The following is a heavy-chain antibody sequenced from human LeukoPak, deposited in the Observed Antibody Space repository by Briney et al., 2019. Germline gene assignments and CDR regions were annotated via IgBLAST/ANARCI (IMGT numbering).Heavy chain of an antibody. D-gene: IGHD6-6*01. CDR2: IYYSGST. V-gene: IGHV4-39*01. CDR1: GGSISSSSYY. CDR3: ARVSSSRFDY. J-gene: IGHJ4*02. Sequence: SETLSLTCTVSGGSISSSSYYWGWIRQPPGKGLGWIGSIYYSGSTYYNPSLKSRVTISVDTSKNQFSLKLSSVTAADTAVYYCARVSSSRFDYWGQGTLVTVSS.